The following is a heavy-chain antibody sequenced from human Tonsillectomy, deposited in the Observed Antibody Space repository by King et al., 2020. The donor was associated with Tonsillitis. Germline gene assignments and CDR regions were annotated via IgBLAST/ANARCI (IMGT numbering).Heavy chain of an antibody. J-gene: IGHJ3*02. D-gene: IGHD3-9*01. Sequence: VQLVESGSELKKPGASVKVSCKASGYTFTSYVMNWVRQAPGQGLEWMGWINTNTGNPTYAQGFTGRIVFSLDTSVSTAYLQISSLKAEDTAVYYCARTYYDILTDAFDIWRQGTMVTVSS. CDR2: INTNTGNP. V-gene: IGHV7-4-1*02. CDR3: ARTYYDILTDAFDI. CDR1: GYTFTSYV.